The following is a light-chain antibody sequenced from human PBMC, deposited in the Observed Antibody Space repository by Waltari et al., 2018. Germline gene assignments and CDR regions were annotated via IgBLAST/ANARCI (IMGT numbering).Light chain of an antibody. CDR3: SSYTTYTTLWV. J-gene: IGLJ3*02. CDR1: SSDVGAYNR. Sequence: QSALTQPASVSGSPGQSITISCTGTSSDVGAYNRFSWYQQPPGKAPKLMIYEVSNRPSGLSNRFSGSKSGNTASLTISGLQPEDEADYYCSSYTTYTTLWVFGGGTKLTVL. V-gene: IGLV2-14*01. CDR2: EVS.